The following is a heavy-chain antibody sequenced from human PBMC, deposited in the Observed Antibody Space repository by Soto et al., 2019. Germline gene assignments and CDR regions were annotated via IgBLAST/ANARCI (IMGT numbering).Heavy chain of an antibody. J-gene: IGHJ4*02. Sequence: QVQLQESGPGQVKPSETLSLTCTVSGGSISSYYWSWIRQPPGKGLEWIGYIYYRGSTNYNPSLKSRVTISVDTSKNQFSLKLSSVTAADTAVYYCASLVAGYSYGHFDYWGQGTLVTVSS. CDR3: ASLVAGYSYGHFDY. D-gene: IGHD5-18*01. CDR2: IYYRGST. V-gene: IGHV4-59*01. CDR1: GGSISSYY.